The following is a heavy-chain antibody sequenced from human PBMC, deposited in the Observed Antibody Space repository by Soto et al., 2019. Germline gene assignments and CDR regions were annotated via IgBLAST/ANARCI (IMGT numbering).Heavy chain of an antibody. Sequence: QVQLQESGPGLVKPSETLSLTCTVSGGSISSYYWSWIRQPPGKGLEWIGYIYYSGSTNYNPSLKSRVTISVDTSKTQFSLQLRSVTAADTAVYYCARGRGELVDAFDIWGQGTMVTVSS. V-gene: IGHV4-59*01. CDR2: IYYSGST. D-gene: IGHD3-10*01. CDR3: ARGRGELVDAFDI. J-gene: IGHJ3*02. CDR1: GGSISSYY.